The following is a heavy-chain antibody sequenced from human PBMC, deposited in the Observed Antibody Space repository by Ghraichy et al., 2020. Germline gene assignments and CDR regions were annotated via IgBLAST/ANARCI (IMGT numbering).Heavy chain of an antibody. CDR3: AKDPLRQWLLHDY. D-gene: IGHD6-19*01. J-gene: IGHJ4*02. V-gene: IGHV3-23*01. CDR1: GFTISRSA. CDR2: ISGSGGST. Sequence: GGSLRLSCAASGFTISRSAMSWVRQAPGKRLEWVSAISGSGGSTYYADSVKGRFTISRDNSKNMLYLQMNSLRAEDTALYYCAKDPLRQWLLHDYWGQGTLVTVSS.